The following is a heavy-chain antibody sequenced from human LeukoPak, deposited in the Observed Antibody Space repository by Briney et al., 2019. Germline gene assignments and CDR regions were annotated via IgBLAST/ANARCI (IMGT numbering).Heavy chain of an antibody. CDR3: ATTGDDAFDI. J-gene: IGHJ3*02. V-gene: IGHV3-7*03. CDR1: GFTFSSYW. D-gene: IGHD3-10*01. Sequence: GGSLRLSCAASGFTFSSYWMSWVRQAPGKGLEWVANIKQDGSEKYYVDSVKGRFTISRDNSKNTLYLQMNSLRAEDTAVYYCATTGDDAFDIWGQGTMVTVSS. CDR2: IKQDGSEK.